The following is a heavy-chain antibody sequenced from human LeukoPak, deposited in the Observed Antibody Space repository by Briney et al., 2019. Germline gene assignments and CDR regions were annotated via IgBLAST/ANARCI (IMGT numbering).Heavy chain of an antibody. D-gene: IGHD5-24*01. CDR1: GYTFSSYA. CDR3: AREVEMATTNYFDY. Sequence: SCKASGYTFSSYAMHWVRQAPGKGLEWVAVISYDGSNKYYADSVKGRFTISGDNSKNTLYLQMNSLRAEDTAVYYCAREVEMATTNYFDYWGQGTLVTVSS. V-gene: IGHV3-30-3*01. J-gene: IGHJ4*02. CDR2: ISYDGSNK.